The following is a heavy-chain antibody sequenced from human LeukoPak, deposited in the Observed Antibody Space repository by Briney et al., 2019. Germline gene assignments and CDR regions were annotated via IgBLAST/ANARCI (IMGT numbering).Heavy chain of an antibody. D-gene: IGHD4-17*01. CDR1: GFPFRSYA. CDR3: ARDGTTVDSYYYYYYGMDV. V-gene: IGHV3-23*01. CDR2: ISGRGGRT. Sequence: PGGSLRLSCAASGFPFRSYAMSWVRQAPGKGLEWVSAISGRGGRTYYADSVKGRFTISRDNSKNTLYLQMNSLRAEDTAVYYCARDGTTVDSYYYYYYGMDVWGQGTTVTVSS. J-gene: IGHJ6*02.